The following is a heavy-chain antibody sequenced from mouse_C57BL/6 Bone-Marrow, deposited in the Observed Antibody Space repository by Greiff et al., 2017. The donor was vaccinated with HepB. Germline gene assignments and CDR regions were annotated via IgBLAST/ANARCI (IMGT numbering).Heavy chain of an antibody. CDR2: IDPETGVT. CDR1: GYTFTDYE. Sequence: QVQLKESGAELVRPGASVTLSCKASGYTFTDYEMHWVKQTPVHGLEWIGAIDPETGVTAYNQKFKGKAILTADKSSSTAYMELRRLTSEDSAVYYCTRARDGYYWYFDVWGTGTTVTVSS. D-gene: IGHD2-3*01. J-gene: IGHJ1*03. CDR3: TRARDGYYWYFDV. V-gene: IGHV1-15*01.